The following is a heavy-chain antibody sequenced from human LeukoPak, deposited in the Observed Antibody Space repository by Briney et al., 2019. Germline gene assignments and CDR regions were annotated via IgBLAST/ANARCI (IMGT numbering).Heavy chain of an antibody. V-gene: IGHV3-7*01. Sequence: GGSLRLSCTASGFTFSSFWMAWVRQAPGKGLEWVGNIKQDGSIQYYGDSVKGRFTISRDNAKNSLNLQMNNLRAEDTALYYCATSYDSSGCDWGQGTLVTVSS. J-gene: IGHJ4*02. CDR1: GFTFSSFW. CDR2: IKQDGSIQ. D-gene: IGHD3-22*01. CDR3: ATSYDSSGCD.